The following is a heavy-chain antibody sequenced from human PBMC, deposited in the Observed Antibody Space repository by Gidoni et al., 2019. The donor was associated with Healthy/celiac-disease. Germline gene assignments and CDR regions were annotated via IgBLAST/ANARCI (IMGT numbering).Heavy chain of an antibody. CDR1: GFSLSTSGMR. Sequence: QVTLKESGPALVKPTQTLPLTCTFSGFSLSTSGMRVSWIRQPPGKALEWLARIDWDDDKFYSTSLKTRLTISKDTSKNQVVLTMTDMDPVDTATYYCARSPPHNLVFDYWGQGTLVTVSS. CDR2: IDWDDDK. D-gene: IGHD1-20*01. J-gene: IGHJ4*02. V-gene: IGHV2-70*04. CDR3: ARSPPHNLVFDY.